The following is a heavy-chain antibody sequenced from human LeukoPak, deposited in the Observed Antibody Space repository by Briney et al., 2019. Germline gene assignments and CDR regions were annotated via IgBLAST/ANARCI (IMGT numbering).Heavy chain of an antibody. J-gene: IGHJ4*02. CDR2: INPDGSTT. CDR3: ARDWAYEFDY. Sequence: GGSLRLSCAASGFTFSSNWMHWVRQAPGKGLVWVSRINPDGSTTNYADSVKGRFAISRDNAKNTLYLQMNSLGADDTAVYYCARDWAYEFDYWGQGTLVTVSS. CDR1: GFTFSSNW. D-gene: IGHD5-12*01. V-gene: IGHV3-74*01.